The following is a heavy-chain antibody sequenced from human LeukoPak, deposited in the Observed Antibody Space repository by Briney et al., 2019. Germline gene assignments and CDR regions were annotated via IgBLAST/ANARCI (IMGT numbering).Heavy chain of an antibody. J-gene: IGHJ4*01. D-gene: IGHD4-23*01. CDR3: VRQGGGDNCR. V-gene: IGHV3-66*02. CDR1: GITLNTND. Sequence: GGSLRLSCAASGITLNTNDMNWVRQAPGKGLEWVSIMYPWGSAFYTDSAKGRFTVTRDESKNMMFLQMNILRPDDTAMYYCVRQGGGDNCRWGQGALVTVSS. CDR2: MYPWGSA.